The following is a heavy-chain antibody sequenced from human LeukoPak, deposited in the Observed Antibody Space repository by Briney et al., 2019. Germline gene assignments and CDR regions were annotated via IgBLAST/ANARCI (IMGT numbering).Heavy chain of an antibody. CDR1: GFTFSSYA. Sequence: GGSLRLSCAASGFTFSSYAMTWVRQAPGKGLEWVSLISGSGDSTYYADSVKGRFTISRDNSKNTLYLQMNSLRAEDTAVYYCARSRAFNSGAFDPWGQGSLVTVSS. D-gene: IGHD1-26*01. CDR2: ISGSGDST. J-gene: IGHJ5*02. V-gene: IGHV3-23*01. CDR3: ARSRAFNSGAFDP.